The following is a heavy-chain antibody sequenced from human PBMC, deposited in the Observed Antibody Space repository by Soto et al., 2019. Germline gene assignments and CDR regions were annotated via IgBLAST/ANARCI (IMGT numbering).Heavy chain of an antibody. D-gene: IGHD3-22*01. CDR2: IYPGDSDT. J-gene: IGHJ6*02. V-gene: IGHV5-51*01. Sequence: GESLKISCKGSGYSFTSYWIGWVRQMPGKGLEWMGIIYPGDSDTRYSPSFQGQVTISADKSISTACLQWSSLKASDTAMYYCATLGADSSGYYGSYYYGMDVWGQGTTVTVSS. CDR1: GYSFTSYW. CDR3: ATLGADSSGYYGSYYYGMDV.